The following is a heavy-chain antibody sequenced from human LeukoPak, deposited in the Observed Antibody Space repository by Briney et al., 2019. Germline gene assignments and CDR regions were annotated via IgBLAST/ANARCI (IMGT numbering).Heavy chain of an antibody. Sequence: GGSLRLSCAASGFTFSSYGMHWVRHAPGKGLEWVAFIRYDGSNKYYADSVKGRFTISRDNSKNTLYLQMNSLRAEDTAVYYCAKDRGDYDAFDIWGQGTMVTVSS. CDR3: AKDRGDYDAFDI. CDR2: IRYDGSNK. J-gene: IGHJ3*02. CDR1: GFTFSSYG. D-gene: IGHD4-17*01. V-gene: IGHV3-30*02.